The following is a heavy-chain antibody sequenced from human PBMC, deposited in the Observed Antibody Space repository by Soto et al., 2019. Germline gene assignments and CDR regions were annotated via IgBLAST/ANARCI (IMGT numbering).Heavy chain of an antibody. J-gene: IGHJ6*02. V-gene: IGHV4-4*02. CDR3: ARDRFEQLVRGNRINYYYYGMDV. Sequence: SETLSLTCAVSGGSISSSNWWSWVRQPPGKGLEWIGEIYHSGSTNYNPSLKSRVTISVDKSKNQFSLKLSSVTAADTAVYYCARDRFEQLVRGNRINYYYYGMDVWGQGTTVTVSS. CDR1: GGSISSSNW. CDR2: IYHSGST. D-gene: IGHD6-13*01.